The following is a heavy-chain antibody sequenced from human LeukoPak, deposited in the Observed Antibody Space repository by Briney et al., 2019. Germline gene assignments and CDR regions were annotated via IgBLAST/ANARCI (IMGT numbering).Heavy chain of an antibody. V-gene: IGHV4-34*01. CDR1: GGSFSGYY. D-gene: IGHD6-13*01. Sequence: SETLSLTCAVYGGSFSGYYWSWIRQPPGKGLEWIGEINHSGSTNYNPSLKSRVTISVDTSKNQFSLKLSSVTAADTAVYYCARPKYSSSWPHPTYFQHWGQGTLVTVSS. J-gene: IGHJ1*01. CDR3: ARPKYSSSWPHPTYFQH. CDR2: INHSGST.